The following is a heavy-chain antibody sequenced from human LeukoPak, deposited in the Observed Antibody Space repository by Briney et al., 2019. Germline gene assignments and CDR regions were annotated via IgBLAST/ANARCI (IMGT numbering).Heavy chain of an antibody. D-gene: IGHD2-2*01. CDR2: IYYSGST. CDR1: GGSVSSGDNY. V-gene: IGHV4-30-4*01. CDR3: ARVKVVPAGTSYYYYGMDV. Sequence: SETLSLTCTVSGGSVSSGDNYWSWIRQPPGKGLEWIGSIYYSGSTYYNPSLKSRVTISVDTSKNQFSLELSSVTAADTAVYYCARVKVVPAGTSYYYYGMDVWGQGTTVTVSS. J-gene: IGHJ6*02.